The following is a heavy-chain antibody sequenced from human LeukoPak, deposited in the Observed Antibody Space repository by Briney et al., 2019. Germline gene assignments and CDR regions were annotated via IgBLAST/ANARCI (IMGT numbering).Heavy chain of an antibody. CDR3: AKDFMVRGVRYYFDY. CDR2: ISGSGGST. J-gene: IGHJ4*02. V-gene: IGHV3-23*01. Sequence: GGSLRLSCAASGFTFSSYAMSWVRQAPGKGLERVSAISGSGGSTYYADSVKGRFTISRDNSKNTLYLQMNSLRAEDTAVYYCAKDFMVRGVRYYFDYWGQGTLVTVSS. D-gene: IGHD3-10*01. CDR1: GFTFSSYA.